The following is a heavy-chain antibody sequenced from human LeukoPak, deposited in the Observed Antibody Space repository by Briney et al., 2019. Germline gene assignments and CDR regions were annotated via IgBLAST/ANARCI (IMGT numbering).Heavy chain of an antibody. CDR1: GFTFSSYS. D-gene: IGHD5-18*01. CDR2: ISSSSSYI. J-gene: IGHJ6*03. V-gene: IGHV3-21*01. CDR3: AGGYSYGYNYYYMDV. Sequence: GGSLRLSCAASGFTFSSYSMNWVRQAPGKGLEWVSSISSSSSYIYYADSVKGRFTISRDNAKNSLYLQMNSLRAEDTAVYYCAGGYSYGYNYYYMDVWGKGTTVTVSS.